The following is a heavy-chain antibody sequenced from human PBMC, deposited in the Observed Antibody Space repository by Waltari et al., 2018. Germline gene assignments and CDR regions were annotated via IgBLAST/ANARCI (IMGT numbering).Heavy chain of an antibody. V-gene: IGHV3-53*01. CDR1: GFTVSSNY. CDR3: AIQRKYDYGDLPTFLDY. J-gene: IGHJ4*02. D-gene: IGHD4-17*01. CDR2: IYSGGST. Sequence: EVQLVESGGGLIQPGGSLRLSCAASGFTVSSNYMSWVRQAPGKGLEWVSVIYSGGSTYYADSVKGRFTISRDNSKNTLYLQMNSLRAEDTAVYYCAIQRKYDYGDLPTFLDYWGQGTLVTVSS.